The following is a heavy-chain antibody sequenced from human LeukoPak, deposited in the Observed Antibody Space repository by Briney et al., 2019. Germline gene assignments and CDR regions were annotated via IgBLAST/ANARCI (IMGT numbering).Heavy chain of an antibody. V-gene: IGHV1-69*16. D-gene: IGHD4-17*01. CDR3: ARDWDDYGDLPDYFDY. CDR2: IIPILGIT. J-gene: IGHJ4*02. CDR1: GGTFSSYT. Sequence: SVKVSCKASGGTFSSYTISWVRQAPGQGLEWMGGIIPILGITNYAQKFQGRVTITTDESTSTAYMELSSLRSEDTAVYYCARDWDDYGDLPDYFDYWGQGTLVTVSS.